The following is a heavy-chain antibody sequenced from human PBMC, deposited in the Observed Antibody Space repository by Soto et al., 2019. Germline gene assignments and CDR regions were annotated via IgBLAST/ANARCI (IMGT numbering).Heavy chain of an antibody. J-gene: IGHJ4*02. CDR1: GFSLSNARMG. D-gene: IGHD1-26*01. CDR2: IFSNDGK. CDR3: ARHGRGVGARPLDY. Sequence: QVTLKESGPVLVKPTETLTLTCTVSGFSLSNARMGVSWIRQPPGKALEWLAHIFSNDGKSYSTSLKGRLTSSKNTSKSQVVLTMTNMDPVDTATYYFARHGRGVGARPLDYWGQGTLVTVSS. V-gene: IGHV2-26*01.